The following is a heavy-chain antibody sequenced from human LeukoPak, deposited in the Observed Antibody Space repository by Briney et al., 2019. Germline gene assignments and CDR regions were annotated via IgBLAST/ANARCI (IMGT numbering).Heavy chain of an antibody. CDR1: GYTFSGYY. V-gene: IGHV1-2*02. Sequence: GASVKVSCKASGYTFSGYYMHWVRQAPGQGLEWMGWINPNSGGTNYAQKFQGRVTMTRDTSISTAYMELSRLRSDDTAVYYCVRGVAQISMIVVVFDYWGQGTLVTVSS. J-gene: IGHJ4*02. D-gene: IGHD3-22*01. CDR3: VRGVAQISMIVVVFDY. CDR2: INPNSGGT.